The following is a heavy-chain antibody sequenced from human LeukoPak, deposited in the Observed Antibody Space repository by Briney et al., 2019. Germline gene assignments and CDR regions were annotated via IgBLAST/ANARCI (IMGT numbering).Heavy chain of an antibody. CDR3: AKRSKLSCSSTSRPLDY. D-gene: IGHD2-2*01. J-gene: IGHJ4*02. CDR2: ISDSGGVA. V-gene: IGHV3-23*01. Sequence: GGSLRFSCAASGFTFNNYPMTWVRQPPGKGLEWVSGISDSGGVAYYTDSVKGRFAVSRDNSKNTLYLQMSSLRADDTAVYYCAKRSKLSCSSTSRPLDYWGQGTLVTVSS. CDR1: GFTFNNYP.